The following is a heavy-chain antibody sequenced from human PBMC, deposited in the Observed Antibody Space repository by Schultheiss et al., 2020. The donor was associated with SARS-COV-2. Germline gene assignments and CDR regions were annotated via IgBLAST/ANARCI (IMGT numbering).Heavy chain of an antibody. CDR3: ARGSLLWFGPVPYYYYGMDV. D-gene: IGHD3-10*01. V-gene: IGHV1-18*01. Sequence: ASVKVSCKASGYTFTSYGISWVRQAPGQGLEWMGWINAGNGNTNYAQKLQGRVTMTTDTSTSTAYMELRSLRSDDTAVYYCARGSLLWFGPVPYYYYGMDVWGQGTTVTVSS. CDR2: INAGNGNT. J-gene: IGHJ6*02. CDR1: GYTFTSYG.